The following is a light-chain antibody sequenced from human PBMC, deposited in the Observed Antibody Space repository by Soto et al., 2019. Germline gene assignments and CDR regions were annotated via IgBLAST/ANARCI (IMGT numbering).Light chain of an antibody. J-gene: IGLJ3*02. CDR2: EVS. Sequence: QSALTQPASVSGSPGQSITISCTGTSSDVGGYNYVSWYQQHPGKAPKVMIYEVSNRPSGVSNRFSGSKSGNTASLTISGLQAEDEAHYYCSSYTSNNVLVFGGGTKLTVL. CDR1: SSDVGGYNY. V-gene: IGLV2-14*01. CDR3: SSYTSNNVLV.